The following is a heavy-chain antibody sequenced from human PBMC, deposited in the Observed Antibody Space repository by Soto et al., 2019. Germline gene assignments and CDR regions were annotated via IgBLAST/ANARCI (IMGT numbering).Heavy chain of an antibody. CDR2: ISGSGGST. CDR3: AKDMLGNQLALSFIHLN. V-gene: IGHV3-23*01. Sequence: GGSLRLSCAASGFTFSSYAMSWVRQAPGKGLEWVSAISGSGGSTYYADSVKGRFTISRDNSKNTLYLQMNSLRAEDTAVYYCAKDMLGNQLALSFIHLNWGQGTLVTVSS. D-gene: IGHD3-10*02. J-gene: IGHJ4*02. CDR1: GFTFSSYA.